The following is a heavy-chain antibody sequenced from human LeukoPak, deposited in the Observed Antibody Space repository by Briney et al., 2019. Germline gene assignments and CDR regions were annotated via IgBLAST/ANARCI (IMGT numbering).Heavy chain of an antibody. J-gene: IGHJ4*02. CDR3: ARGPNDSSGYYYAY. D-gene: IGHD3-22*01. Sequence: PGGSLRLSCAASGFTLSSYAMHWVRQAPGNGLEWVAVISYDGSNKYYADSVKGRFTISRDNSKNTLYLQMNSLRAEDTAVYYCARGPNDSSGYYYAYWGQGTLVTVSS. V-gene: IGHV3-30*04. CDR1: GFTLSSYA. CDR2: ISYDGSNK.